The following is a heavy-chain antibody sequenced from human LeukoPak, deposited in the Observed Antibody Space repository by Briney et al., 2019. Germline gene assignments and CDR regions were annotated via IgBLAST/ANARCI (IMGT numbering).Heavy chain of an antibody. J-gene: IGHJ4*02. V-gene: IGHV3-74*01. D-gene: IGHD2/OR15-2a*01. CDR3: VSFYETY. CDR1: GNYW. CDR2: INSDGSWT. Sequence: QAGGSLRLSCAASGNYWMHWVRQAPGKGLVWVSHINSDGSWTSYADSVKGRFTISKDNAKNTVYLQRNSLRAEDTAVYYCVSFYETYWGRGTLVTVSS.